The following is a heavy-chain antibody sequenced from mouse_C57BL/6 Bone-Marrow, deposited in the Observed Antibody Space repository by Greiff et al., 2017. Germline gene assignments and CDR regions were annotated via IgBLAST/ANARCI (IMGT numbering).Heavy chain of an antibody. J-gene: IGHJ2*01. CDR2: INYDGSST. Sequence: EVKVVESEGGLVQPGSSMKLSCTASGFTFRDYYMAWVRQAPEKGLEWVANINYDGSSTYYLDSLKSRFIISRDNAKNILYLQMSSLKSEDTATYYCAREGEGSYFDCWGEGATLTVSS. CDR3: AREGEGSYFDC. D-gene: IGHD3-2*02. V-gene: IGHV5-16*01. CDR1: GFTFRDYY.